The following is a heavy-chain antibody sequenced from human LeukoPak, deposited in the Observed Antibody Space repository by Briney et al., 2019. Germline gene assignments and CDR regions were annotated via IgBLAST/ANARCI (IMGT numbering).Heavy chain of an antibody. V-gene: IGHV3-30*03. Sequence: SGGSPRLSWAASGFTFSSYSMNWVRQAPGKGLEWVAVISYDGSNKYYADSVKGRFTISRDNSKNTLYLQMNSLRAEDTAVYYCARDKRYSSPELDYWGQGTLVTVS. D-gene: IGHD6-13*01. CDR2: ISYDGSNK. J-gene: IGHJ4*02. CDR1: GFTFSSYS. CDR3: ARDKRYSSPELDY.